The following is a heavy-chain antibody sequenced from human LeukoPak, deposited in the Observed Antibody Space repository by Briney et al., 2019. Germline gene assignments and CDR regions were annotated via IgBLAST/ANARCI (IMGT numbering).Heavy chain of an antibody. Sequence: SETLSLTCAVYGGSFSGYYWTYIRQPPGKGLEWIGEINNGGTTNYNPSLKSRVTISVDASKNQFSLKLSSVTAADTALYYCGRRRTTRAFDIWGQGTMVTVSS. V-gene: IGHV4-34*01. CDR1: GGSFSGYY. CDR3: GRRRTTRAFDI. J-gene: IGHJ3*02. CDR2: INNGGTT. D-gene: IGHD4-11*01.